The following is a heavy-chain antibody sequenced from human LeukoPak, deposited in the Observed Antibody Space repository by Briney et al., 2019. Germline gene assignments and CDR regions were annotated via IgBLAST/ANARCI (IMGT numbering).Heavy chain of an antibody. V-gene: IGHV1-2*02. D-gene: IGHD2-2*01. CDR2: INPNSGGT. J-gene: IGHJ4*02. Sequence: ASVKVSCKASGYTFTGYYMHWLRQAPGQGLEWMGWINPNSGGTNYAQKFQGRVTMTRDTSISTAYMELSRLRSDDTAVYYCVKRFAVPAARDFDYWGQGTLVTVSS. CDR3: VKRFAVPAARDFDY. CDR1: GYTFTGYY.